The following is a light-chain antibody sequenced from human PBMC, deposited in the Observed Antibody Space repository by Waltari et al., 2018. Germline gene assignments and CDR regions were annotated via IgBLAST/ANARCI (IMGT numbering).Light chain of an antibody. Sequence: SALPQPASVSGPPGLSLTVSCTGTRSDFGPLASVSWYQQRPGKVPRLLIYDVVKRPSGVSNRFSGSMSGYTATLTISGLQAEDEADYYCCSYTSSDTYVFGSGTTVTVL. V-gene: IGLV2-14*03. CDR3: CSYTSSDTYV. CDR2: DVV. CDR1: RSDFGPLAS. J-gene: IGLJ1*01.